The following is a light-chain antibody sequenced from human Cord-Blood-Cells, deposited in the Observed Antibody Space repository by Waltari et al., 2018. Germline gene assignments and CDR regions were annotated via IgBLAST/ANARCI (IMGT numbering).Light chain of an antibody. CDR2: DAS. V-gene: IGKV3-11*01. CDR1: QSVSSY. J-gene: IGKJ1*01. Sequence: EMVLTQSPATLSLSPGERATLSCRASQSVSSYLAWYQQKPGQAPRLLIYDASHRATGIPARCSGSASGTYFTLTISSLEPEDFAVYYCQQRSNWPTFGQGTKVEIK. CDR3: QQRSNWPT.